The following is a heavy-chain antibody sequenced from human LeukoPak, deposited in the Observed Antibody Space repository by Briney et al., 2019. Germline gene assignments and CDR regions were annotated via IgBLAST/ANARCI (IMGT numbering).Heavy chain of an antibody. CDR3: ARASGYYDSSGYYYRGFDY. D-gene: IGHD3-22*01. CDR1: GYTFTSYY. CDR2: INPSGGST. J-gene: IGHJ4*02. V-gene: IGHV1-46*01. Sequence: GASVKVSCKASGYTFTSYYMHWVRQAPGQGLEWMGIINPSGGSTSYAQKFQGRVTMTRDTSTSTVYMELSSLRSEDTAVYYCARASGYYDSSGYYYRGFDYWGQGTLVTVSS.